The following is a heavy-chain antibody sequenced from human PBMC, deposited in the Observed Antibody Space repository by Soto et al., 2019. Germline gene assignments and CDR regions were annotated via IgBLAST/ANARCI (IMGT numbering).Heavy chain of an antibody. Sequence: HGESLKISCKGSGYSFTSYWIGWVRQMPGKGLEWMGIIYPGDSDTRYSPSFQGQVTISADKSISTAYLQWSSLKASDTAMYYCARQGSSGWYGSGWWFDPWGQGTLVTVSS. D-gene: IGHD6-19*01. CDR3: ARQGSSGWYGSGWWFDP. CDR1: GYSFTSYW. J-gene: IGHJ5*02. V-gene: IGHV5-51*01. CDR2: IYPGDSDT.